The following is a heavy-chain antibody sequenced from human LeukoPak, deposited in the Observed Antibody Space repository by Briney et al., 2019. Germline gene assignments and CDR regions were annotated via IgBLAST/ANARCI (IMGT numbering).Heavy chain of an antibody. J-gene: IGHJ4*02. CDR2: IYYSGST. Sequence: SETLSLTCTVSGGSISSSSYYWGWIRQPPGKGLEWIGYIYYSGSTYYNPSLKSRVTISVDTSKNQFSLKLSSVTAADTAVYYCARGMGYYGSGSLFDYWGQGTLVTVSS. D-gene: IGHD3-10*01. V-gene: IGHV4-39*07. CDR1: GGSISSSSYY. CDR3: ARGMGYYGSGSLFDY.